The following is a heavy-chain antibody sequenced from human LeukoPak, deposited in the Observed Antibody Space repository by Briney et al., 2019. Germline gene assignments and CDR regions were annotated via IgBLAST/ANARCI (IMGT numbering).Heavy chain of an antibody. J-gene: IGHJ6*02. CDR3: ARQYCSSTSCWDYYYYGMDV. D-gene: IGHD2-2*01. CDR1: GYSFTSYW. Sequence: GESLKISCKGSGYSFTSYWIGWVRQMPGKGLEWVGIIYPGDSGTRYSPSFQGQVTISADKSISTAYLQWSSLKASDTAMYYCARQYCSSTSCWDYYYYGMDVWGQGTTVTVSS. V-gene: IGHV5-51*01. CDR2: IYPGDSGT.